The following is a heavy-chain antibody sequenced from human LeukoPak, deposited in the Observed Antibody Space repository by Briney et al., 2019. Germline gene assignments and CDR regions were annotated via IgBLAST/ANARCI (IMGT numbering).Heavy chain of an antibody. D-gene: IGHD3-22*01. CDR3: ARQEARNYYYEGLDY. CDR1: GFTFSDYY. CDR2: ISSSGSTI. V-gene: IGHV3-11*04. Sequence: GGSLRLSCAASGFTFSDYYMSWIRQAPGKGLEWVSYISSSGSTIYYADSVKGRFTIDRDNSKNTVYLHMNSLRPDDTAIYFCARQEARNYYYEGLDYWGQGNLVTVSS. J-gene: IGHJ4*02.